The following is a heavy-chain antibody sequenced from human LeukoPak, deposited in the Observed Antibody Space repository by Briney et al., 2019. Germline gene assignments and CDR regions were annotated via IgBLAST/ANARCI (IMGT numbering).Heavy chain of an antibody. CDR3: ASSGVFPHNPLDY. V-gene: IGHV3-53*01. CDR2: IYSGGDT. J-gene: IGHJ4*02. CDR1: GFTVSSNY. Sequence: PGGSLRLSCAASGFTVSSNYMSWVRQAPGKGLEWVSLIYSGGDTYYADSVKGRFTISRDNSKNTLNLQMNSLRAEDTAVYYCASSGVFPHNPLDYWGQGTLVTVSS. D-gene: IGHD6-19*01.